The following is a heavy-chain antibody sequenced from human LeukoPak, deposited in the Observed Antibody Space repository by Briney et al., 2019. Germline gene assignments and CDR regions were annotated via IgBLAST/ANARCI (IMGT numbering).Heavy chain of an antibody. J-gene: IGHJ4*02. CDR1: GGSISSSSYY. CDR3: ARIHDYYGSFDY. CDR2: IYYSGST. V-gene: IGHV4-39*01. Sequence: SETLSLTCTVSGGSISSSSYYWGWIRQPPGKGLEWIGSIYYSGSTYYNPSLKSRVTISADTSKNQFSLKLSSVTAADTAVYYCARIHDYYGSFDYWGQGTLVTVSS. D-gene: IGHD3-10*01.